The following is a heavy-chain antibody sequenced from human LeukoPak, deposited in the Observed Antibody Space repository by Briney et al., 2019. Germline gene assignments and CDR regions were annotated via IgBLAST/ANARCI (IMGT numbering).Heavy chain of an antibody. CDR3: ARTSIVGARRHFDY. Sequence: GGSLRLSCAASGFTFSSYAMHWVRQAPGKGLEWVAVISYDGSNKYYADSVKGRFTISRDNSKNTLYLQMNSLRAEDTAAYYCARTSIVGARRHFDYWAREPWSPSPQ. D-gene: IGHD1-26*01. J-gene: IGHJ4*02. CDR2: ISYDGSNK. CDR1: GFTFSSYA. V-gene: IGHV3-30-3*01.